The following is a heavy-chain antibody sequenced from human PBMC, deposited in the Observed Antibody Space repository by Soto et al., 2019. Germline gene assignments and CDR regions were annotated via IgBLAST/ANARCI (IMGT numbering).Heavy chain of an antibody. CDR1: GFTFSSYG. J-gene: IGHJ4*02. V-gene: IGHV3-33*01. D-gene: IGHD1-26*01. CDR2: IWYDGSNK. CDR3: ARESLMYRLGELSVDFDY. Sequence: GGSLRLSCAASGFTFSSYGMHWVRQAPGKGLEWVAVIWYDGSNKYYADSVKGRFTISRDNSKNTLYLQMNSLRAEDTAVYYCARESLMYRLGELSVDFDYWGQGTLVTVSS.